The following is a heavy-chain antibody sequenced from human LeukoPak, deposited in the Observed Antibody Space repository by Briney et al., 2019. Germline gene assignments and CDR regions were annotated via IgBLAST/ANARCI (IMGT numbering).Heavy chain of an antibody. Sequence: PSETLSLTCAVYGGSFSGYYWSWIRQPPGKGLEWIGEINHSGSTNYNPSLKSRVTISVDTSKNQFSLKLSSVTAADTAVYYCARRIFGVELAWFDPWGQGTLVTVSS. CDR1: GGSFSGYY. D-gene: IGHD3-3*01. CDR2: INHSGST. CDR3: ARRIFGVELAWFDP. J-gene: IGHJ5*02. V-gene: IGHV4-34*01.